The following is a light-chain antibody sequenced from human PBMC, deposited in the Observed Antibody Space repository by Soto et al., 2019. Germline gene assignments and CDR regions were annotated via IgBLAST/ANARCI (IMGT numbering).Light chain of an antibody. CDR1: SSDIGGYNF. CDR3: STCTRSNRV. J-gene: IGLJ3*02. Sequence: QSALTQPASVSGSPGQSITISCTGTSSDIGGYNFVSWYQQHPGKAPKLMIYDVSNRPSGISDRFSGSKSGNTASLTISGLQAEDEADYYCSTCTRSNRVFGGGTKVTVL. V-gene: IGLV2-14*03. CDR2: DVS.